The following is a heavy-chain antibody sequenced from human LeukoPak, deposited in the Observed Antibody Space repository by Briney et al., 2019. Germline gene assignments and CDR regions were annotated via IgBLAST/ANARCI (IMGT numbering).Heavy chain of an antibody. CDR2: IYSDGTP. V-gene: IGHV3-66*01. CDR1: GFTFSSYT. J-gene: IGHJ6*03. Sequence: GGSLRLSCAASGFTFSSYTMNWVRQAPGKGLEWVSLIYSDGTPSYADSVRGRFTISRDRSKNSLYLQMSSLRADDTAVYYCARGPTTYYYYMDVWGKGTTVTISS. CDR3: ARGPTTYYYYMDV. D-gene: IGHD1-1*01.